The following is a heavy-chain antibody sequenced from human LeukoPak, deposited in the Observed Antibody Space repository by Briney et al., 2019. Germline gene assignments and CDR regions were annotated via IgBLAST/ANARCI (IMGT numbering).Heavy chain of an antibody. J-gene: IGHJ4*02. Sequence: SETLSLACAVYGGSFSGYYWSWIRQPPGKGLEWIGEINHSGSTNYNPSLKSRVTISVDTSKNQFSLKLSSVTAADTAVYYCARGYFYYFDYWGQGTLVTVSS. CDR1: GGSFSGYY. CDR3: ARGYFYYFDY. D-gene: IGHD2/OR15-2a*01. CDR2: INHSGST. V-gene: IGHV4-34*01.